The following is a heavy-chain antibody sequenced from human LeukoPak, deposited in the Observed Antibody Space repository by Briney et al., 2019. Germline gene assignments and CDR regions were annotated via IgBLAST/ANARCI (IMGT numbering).Heavy chain of an antibody. CDR3: ARDSVAGACFDY. Sequence: GASVKVSCKASGYTFTSYYMHWVRQAPGQGLEWMGIINPSGGSTSYAQKFQGRVTMTRDMSTSTVYMELSSLRSEDTAVYYCARDSVAGACFDYWGQGTLVTVSS. CDR1: GYTFTSYY. V-gene: IGHV1-46*01. D-gene: IGHD6-19*01. J-gene: IGHJ4*02. CDR2: INPSGGST.